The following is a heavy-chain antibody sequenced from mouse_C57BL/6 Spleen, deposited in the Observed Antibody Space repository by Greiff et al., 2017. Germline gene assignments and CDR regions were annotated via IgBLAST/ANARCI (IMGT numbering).Heavy chain of an antibody. CDR3: ARDYDYGYYAMDY. CDR2: ISPSNGSN. D-gene: IGHD2-4*01. V-gene: IGHV1-53*01. Sequence: QVQLKQPGTELVKPGASVKLSCKASGYTFTSYWMHWVKQRPGQGLEWIGNISPSNGSNTYNDTFKSKATLTVDNSSITAYMQLSSLTSEDSAVYYCARDYDYGYYAMDYWGQGTSVTVSS. CDR1: GYTFTSYW. J-gene: IGHJ4*01.